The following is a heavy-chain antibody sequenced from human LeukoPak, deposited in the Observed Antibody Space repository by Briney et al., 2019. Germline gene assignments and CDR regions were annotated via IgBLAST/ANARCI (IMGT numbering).Heavy chain of an antibody. V-gene: IGHV3-23*01. CDR1: GFTFRNHV. Sequence: GGSLRLSCAASGFTFRNHVMNWVRQAPGKGLEWVSAIGGTDGTTFYAAFVKGRFTISRDNSRNTLYLQMNSLRAEDTAVYYCTKRIDGAGSYYIDFWGQGTVVTVSS. CDR2: IGGTDGTT. CDR3: TKRIDGAGSYYIDF. J-gene: IGHJ4*02. D-gene: IGHD3-10*01.